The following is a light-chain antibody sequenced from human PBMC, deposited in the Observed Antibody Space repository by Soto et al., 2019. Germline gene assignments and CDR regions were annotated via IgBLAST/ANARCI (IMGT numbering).Light chain of an antibody. CDR1: QSIRDNW. CDR2: GAS. CDR3: QQYSSLPDT. V-gene: IGKV3-20*01. J-gene: IGKJ1*01. Sequence: EIVLTQSPGTLSLSPGERATLSCRASQSIRDNWLAWYHQQPGQAPRLLLCGASTRATGIPARLRGSRSGADFTLTISRLESEGVSLYLFQQYSSLPDTLGQWAKV.